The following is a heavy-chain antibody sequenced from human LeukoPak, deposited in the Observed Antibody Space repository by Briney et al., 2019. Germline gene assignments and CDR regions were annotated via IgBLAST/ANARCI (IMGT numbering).Heavy chain of an antibody. J-gene: IGHJ4*02. D-gene: IGHD6-13*01. CDR2: IYYGGST. CDR1: GGSISSNTYY. Sequence: SETLSLTCTVSGGSISSNTYYWDWIRQPPGKGLECIGSIYYGGSTYYNPSLKSRVIISVDTSKNQFSLKLSSVTAADTAVYYCARGAVAGYTNAPLDYWGQGTVVTVSS. CDR3: ARGAVAGYTNAPLDY. V-gene: IGHV4-39*07.